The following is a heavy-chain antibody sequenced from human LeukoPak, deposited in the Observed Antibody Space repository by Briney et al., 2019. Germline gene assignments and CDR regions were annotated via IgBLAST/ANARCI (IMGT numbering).Heavy chain of an antibody. CDR2: FDPKDGDT. CDR1: GYTLTELS. Sequence: GASVKVSCKVSGYTLTELSVHWVRQAPGKGLEWMGNFDPKDGDTIYAQKFQGRVTITADESTSTAYMELSSLRSEDTAVYYCARDRSSSKPVYSSGWYFSYDWGQGTLVTVSS. J-gene: IGHJ4*02. D-gene: IGHD6-19*01. V-gene: IGHV1-24*01. CDR3: ARDRSSSKPVYSSGWYFSYD.